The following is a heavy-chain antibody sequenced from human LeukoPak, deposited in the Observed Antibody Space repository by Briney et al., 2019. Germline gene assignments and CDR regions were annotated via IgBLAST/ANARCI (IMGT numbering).Heavy chain of an antibody. Sequence: ASVKVSCKASGYTFTSYDINWVRQATGQGHEWMGWMNPNSGNTGYAQKFQGRVTMTRNTSISTAYMELSSLRSEDTAVYYCARGSRKRAGLFDYWGQGTLVTVSS. V-gene: IGHV1-8*01. J-gene: IGHJ4*02. D-gene: IGHD6-13*01. CDR3: ARGSRKRAGLFDY. CDR2: MNPNSGNT. CDR1: GYTFTSYD.